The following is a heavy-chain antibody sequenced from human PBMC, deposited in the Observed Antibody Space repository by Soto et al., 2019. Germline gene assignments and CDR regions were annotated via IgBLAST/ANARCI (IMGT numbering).Heavy chain of an antibody. CDR1: GGSVSSGSYY. CDR3: ARLELGLDY. V-gene: IGHV4-61*03. J-gene: IGHJ4*02. D-gene: IGHD1-7*01. Sequence: QVQLQESGPGLVKPSETLSLTCSVSGGSVSSGSYYWSWIRQSPEKGLEWIGYIYYTGGTKYNPCLTSRVTISADTSRNHFSLKLTSVTAADTAVYYCARLELGLDYWGQGVLVTVSS. CDR2: IYYTGGT.